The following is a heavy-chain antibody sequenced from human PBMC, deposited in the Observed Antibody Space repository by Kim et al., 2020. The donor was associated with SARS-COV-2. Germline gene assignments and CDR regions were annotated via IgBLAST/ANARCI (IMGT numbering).Heavy chain of an antibody. J-gene: IGHJ6*02. CDR3: AKATESDSSSWYKPYYYGMDV. D-gene: IGHD6-13*01. Sequence: GGSLRLSCAASGFTFSSYGMHWVRQAPGKGLEWVALISYDGSDKYYADSVKGRFTISRDNSKNTLYLQMNSLRAEDTAVYYCAKATESDSSSWYKPYYYGMDVWGQGTTVTVSS. CDR1: GFTFSSYG. CDR2: ISYDGSDK. V-gene: IGHV3-30*18.